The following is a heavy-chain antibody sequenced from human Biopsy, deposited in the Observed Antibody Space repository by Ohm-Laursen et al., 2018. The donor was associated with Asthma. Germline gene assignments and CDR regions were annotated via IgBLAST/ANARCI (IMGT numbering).Heavy chain of an antibody. CDR3: ARGPEWSGLDI. D-gene: IGHD3-3*01. V-gene: IGHV4-34*01. CDR1: GLSSSAYY. CDR2: SDHRGNT. J-gene: IGHJ6*02. Sequence: SDTLSLTCGMYGLSSSAYYWTWIRQTPGKGLEWIGESDHRGNTNTNATLKSRVTMSKAKSANEFSLKMKSVTAADTAIYYCARGPEWSGLDIWGQGTTVTVSS.